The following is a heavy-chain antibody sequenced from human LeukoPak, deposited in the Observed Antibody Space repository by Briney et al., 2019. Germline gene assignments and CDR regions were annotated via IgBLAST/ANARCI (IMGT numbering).Heavy chain of an antibody. V-gene: IGHV4-59*01. D-gene: IGHD3-22*01. CDR3: AREAGRNYYDSSGYGYDAFDI. CDR1: GGSISSYY. CDR2: IYYSGST. Sequence: PSETLSLTCTVPGGSISSYYWSWIRQPPGKGLEWIGYIYYSGSTNYNPSLKSRVTISVDTSKNQFSLKLSSVTAADTAVYYCAREAGRNYYDSSGYGYDAFDIWGQGTMVTVSS. J-gene: IGHJ3*02.